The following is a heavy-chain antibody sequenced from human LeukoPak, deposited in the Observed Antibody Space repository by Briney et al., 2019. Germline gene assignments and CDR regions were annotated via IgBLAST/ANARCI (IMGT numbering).Heavy chain of an antibody. CDR2: ISSSSSYT. V-gene: IGHV3-11*05. CDR1: GFTFSDYY. D-gene: IGHD3-10*01. CDR3: AKDLFGPSGRFSPFND. Sequence: PGGSLRLSCAASGFTFSDYYMSWIRQAPGKGLEWVSYISSSSSYTNYADSVKGRFTISRDNSKNTLDLQMNSLRAEDTAVYHCAKDLFGPSGRFSPFNDWGQGILVTVSS. J-gene: IGHJ4*02.